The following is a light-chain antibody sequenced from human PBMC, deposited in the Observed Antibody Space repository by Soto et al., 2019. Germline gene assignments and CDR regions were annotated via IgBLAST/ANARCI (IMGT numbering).Light chain of an antibody. Sequence: EIVMTQSPATLSVSPGERATLSCRASQSVSSNLAWYQQKHGQAPRLLIYGASTRATGIPAGFIGSGSGTEFTLTISSLQSEDFAVYYCQQYNNWPPLTFGGGTKVEIK. CDR2: GAS. CDR3: QQYNNWPPLT. J-gene: IGKJ4*01. V-gene: IGKV3-15*01. CDR1: QSVSSN.